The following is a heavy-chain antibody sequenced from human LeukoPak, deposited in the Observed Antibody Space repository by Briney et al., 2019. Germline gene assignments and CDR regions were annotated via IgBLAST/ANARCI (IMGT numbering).Heavy chain of an antibody. D-gene: IGHD3-10*01. CDR3: ARDPYYGSGSGYFDY. Sequence: GGSLRLSCTASGFTFGDYAMSWVRQAPGKGLEWVAVIWYDGSNKYYADSVKGRFTISRDNSKNTLYLQMNSLRAEDTAVYYCARDPYYGSGSGYFDYWGQGTLVTVSS. V-gene: IGHV3-33*01. J-gene: IGHJ4*02. CDR2: IWYDGSNK. CDR1: GFTFGDYA.